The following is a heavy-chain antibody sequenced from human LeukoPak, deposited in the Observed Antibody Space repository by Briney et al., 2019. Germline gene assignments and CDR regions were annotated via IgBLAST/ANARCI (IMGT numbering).Heavy chain of an antibody. Sequence: GGSLRLSCVASGFTFRNAWMSWVRQAPGKGLEWVGHITDGGATHYAAPVKGGFTVSTDDSKTTLYLQMNSLKTEDTALYYCTTDIPNEVYPFDYWGQGSLVTVSS. CDR1: GFTFRNAW. CDR3: TTDIPNEVYPFDY. V-gene: IGHV3-15*01. CDR2: ITDGGAT. D-gene: IGHD5/OR15-5a*01. J-gene: IGHJ4*02.